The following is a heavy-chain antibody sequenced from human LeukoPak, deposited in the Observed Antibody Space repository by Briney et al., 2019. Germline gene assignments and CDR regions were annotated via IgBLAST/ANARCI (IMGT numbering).Heavy chain of an antibody. CDR1: GGSISSYY. J-gene: IGHJ4*02. CDR3: ASGELRYYFDY. CDR2: IYYSGST. V-gene: IGHV4-59*01. D-gene: IGHD1-26*01. Sequence: PSETLSLTCTVSGGSISSYYWNWIRQPPGKGLEWIGYIYYSGSTNYNPSLKSRVTISVDTSKNQFSLKLSSVTAADTAVYYCASGELRYYFDYWGQGTLVTVSS.